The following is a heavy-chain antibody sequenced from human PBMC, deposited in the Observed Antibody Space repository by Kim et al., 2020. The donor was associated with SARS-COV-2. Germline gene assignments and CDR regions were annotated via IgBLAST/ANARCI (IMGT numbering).Heavy chain of an antibody. CDR2: ISGSGGST. CDR1: GFTFSSYA. Sequence: GGSLRLSCAASGFTFSSYAMSWVRQAPGKGLEWVSAISGSGGSTYYADSVKGRFTISRDNSKNTLYLQMNSLRAEDTAVYYCAKDHRWQQLVHYYYYYCMDVWGQGTTVTVSS. CDR3: AKDHRWQQLVHYYYYYCMDV. J-gene: IGHJ6*02. D-gene: IGHD6-13*01. V-gene: IGHV3-23*01.